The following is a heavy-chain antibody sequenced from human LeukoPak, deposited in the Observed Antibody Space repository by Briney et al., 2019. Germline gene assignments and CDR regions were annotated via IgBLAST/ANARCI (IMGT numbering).Heavy chain of an antibody. Sequence: PGGSLRLSCAASGFTFSGYWMSWVRQAPGKGLEWVANIKQDGSEKYYVDSVKGRFTISRDNAKNSLYLQMNSLRAEDTAVYYCARDSVHGYYDSSGYSALVDYWGQGTLVTVSS. D-gene: IGHD3-22*01. J-gene: IGHJ4*02. CDR3: ARDSVHGYYDSSGYSALVDY. CDR1: GFTFSGYW. CDR2: IKQDGSEK. V-gene: IGHV3-7*01.